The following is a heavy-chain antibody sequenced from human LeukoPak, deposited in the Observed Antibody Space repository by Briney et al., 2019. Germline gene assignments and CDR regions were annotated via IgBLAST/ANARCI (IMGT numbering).Heavy chain of an antibody. J-gene: IGHJ6*02. Sequence: SETLSLTCAVYGGSFSGYYWSWIRQPPGKGLEGIGEINHSGSTNYNPSLKSGVTISVDTSKNQFSLKLSSVPAADTAVYYCARLPGFLYYYTTGVWGHGTTVTVSS. CDR1: GGSFSGYY. V-gene: IGHV4-34*01. D-gene: IGHD3-10*01. CDR2: INHSGST. CDR3: ARLPGFLYYYTTGV.